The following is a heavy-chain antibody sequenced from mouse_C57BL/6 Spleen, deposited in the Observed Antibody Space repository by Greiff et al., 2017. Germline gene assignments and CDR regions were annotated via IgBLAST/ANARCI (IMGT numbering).Heavy chain of an antibody. CDR2: IDPSDSYT. J-gene: IGHJ2*01. Sequence: QVQLKQPGAELVRPGTSVKLSCKASGYTFTSYWMHWVKQRPGQGLEWIGVIDPSDSYTNYNQKFKGKATLTVDTSSSTAYMQLSSLTSEDSAVYYCARDYGSLFDYWGQGTTLTVSS. D-gene: IGHD1-1*01. CDR3: ARDYGSLFDY. V-gene: IGHV1-59*01. CDR1: GYTFTSYW.